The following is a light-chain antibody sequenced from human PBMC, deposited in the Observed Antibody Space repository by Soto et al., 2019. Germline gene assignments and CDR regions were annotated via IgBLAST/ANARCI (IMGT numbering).Light chain of an antibody. V-gene: IGKV3-11*01. Sequence: EIVFTQSPATLSLSPGERATLSCGASQSVSSYLAWYRKKPGHAPGLLIYDATNRATGIPARFSGNGFGTDFILTISSLEHEDVAVYYCQQRSNWPTFGPGTKVDIK. CDR1: QSVSSY. J-gene: IGKJ3*01. CDR3: QQRSNWPT. CDR2: DAT.